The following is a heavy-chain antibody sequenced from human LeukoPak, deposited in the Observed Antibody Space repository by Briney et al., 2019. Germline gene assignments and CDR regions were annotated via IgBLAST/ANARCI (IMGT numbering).Heavy chain of an antibody. CDR1: GFTFSSYS. V-gene: IGHV3-21*01. CDR2: ISSSSSYI. Sequence: PGGSLRLSCAASGFTFSSYSMNWVRQAPGKGLEWVSSISSSSSYIYYADSVKGRFTISRDNAKNSLYLQMNSLRAEDTAVYYCARDQRTYSDYGGLELDYWGQGTLVTVSS. D-gene: IGHD4-23*01. CDR3: ARDQRTYSDYGGLELDY. J-gene: IGHJ4*02.